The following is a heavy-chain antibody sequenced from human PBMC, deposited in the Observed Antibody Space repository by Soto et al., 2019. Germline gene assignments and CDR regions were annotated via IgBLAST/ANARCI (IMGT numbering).Heavy chain of an antibody. CDR3: ARAFYYGDYYYYGMDV. D-gene: IGHD4-17*01. CDR1: GGTFSSYA. V-gene: IGHV1-69*13. CDR2: IIPIFGTA. J-gene: IGHJ6*02. Sequence: GASVKVSCKASGGTFSSYAISWVRQAPGQGLEWMGGIIPIFGTANYAQKFQGRVTITADESTSTAYMELSSLRSEDTAVYYCARAFYYGDYYYYGMDVWGQGTTVTVSS.